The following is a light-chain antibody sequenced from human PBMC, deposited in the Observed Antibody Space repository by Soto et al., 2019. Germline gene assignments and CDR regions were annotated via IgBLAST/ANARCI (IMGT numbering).Light chain of an antibody. Sequence: DIQMTQSPSSVSASVGDRVTITCRASQSISSWLAWYPQKPGTVHKLLSYAASSLQSGVPSRFSGSGAGTEFTLTNSSVQPEDFGTYYCQQGDSFPITFGQGTKVEIK. V-gene: IGKV1-12*01. CDR2: AAS. CDR3: QQGDSFPIT. J-gene: IGKJ1*01. CDR1: QSISSW.